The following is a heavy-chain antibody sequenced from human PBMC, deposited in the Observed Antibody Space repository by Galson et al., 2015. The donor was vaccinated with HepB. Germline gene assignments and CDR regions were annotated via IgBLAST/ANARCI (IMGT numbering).Heavy chain of an antibody. J-gene: IGHJ4*02. V-gene: IGHV3-30*04. CDR2: ISYDGSNK. D-gene: IGHD5-18*01. CDR1: GFTFSSYA. CDR3: AKDPRPWIQLWLPDY. Sequence: SLRLSCAASGFTFSSYAMHWVRQAPGKGLEWVAVISYDGSNKYYADSVKGRFTISRDNSKNTLYLQMNSLRAEDTAVYYCAKDPRPWIQLWLPDYWGQGTLVTVSS.